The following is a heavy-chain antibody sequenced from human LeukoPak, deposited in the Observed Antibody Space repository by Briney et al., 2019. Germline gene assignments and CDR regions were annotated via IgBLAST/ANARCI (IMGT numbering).Heavy chain of an antibody. CDR1: RLTFSNFW. Sequence: GGSLRLSCAASRLTFSNFWMSWVRQTPGKGLEWVANIKQDGSQKYYVDSVRGRFTISRDNARNSLSLQMNSLRAEDTAVYYCARDRGFSDGYNFDYWGQGTLVTVSS. CDR3: ARDRGFSDGYNFDY. CDR2: IKQDGSQK. V-gene: IGHV3-7*03. D-gene: IGHD5-18*01. J-gene: IGHJ4*02.